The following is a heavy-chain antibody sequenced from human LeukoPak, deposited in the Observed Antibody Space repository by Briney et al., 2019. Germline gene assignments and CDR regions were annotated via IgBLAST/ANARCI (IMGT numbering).Heavy chain of an antibody. CDR3: TKYYDFWSGYYAPFDY. J-gene: IGHJ4*02. Sequence: GGSLRLSCAASGFTFSDSAIHWVRQASGKGLEWVGRIRNKANTYATAYAASVNGRFTISRDDSKNTAYLQMNSLTTEDTAMYYCTKYYDFWSGYYAPFDYWGQGTLVTVSS. CDR1: GFTFSDSA. CDR2: IRNKANTYAT. D-gene: IGHD3-3*01. V-gene: IGHV3-73*01.